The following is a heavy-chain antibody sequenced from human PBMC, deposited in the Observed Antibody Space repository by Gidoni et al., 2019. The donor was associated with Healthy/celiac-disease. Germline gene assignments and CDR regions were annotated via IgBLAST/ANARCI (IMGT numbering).Heavy chain of an antibody. D-gene: IGHD3-3*01. V-gene: IGHV3-23*01. CDR3: AKAYYDFWSYFDY. CDR1: GFTFSSYA. Sequence: EVQLLESGGGLVQPGGSLRLSCTASGFTFSSYAMSWVRQAPGKGLEWVSAISGSGGSTYYADSVKGRFTISRDNSKNTLYLQMNSLRAEDTAVYYCAKAYYDFWSYFDYWGQGTLVTVSS. J-gene: IGHJ4*02. CDR2: ISGSGGST.